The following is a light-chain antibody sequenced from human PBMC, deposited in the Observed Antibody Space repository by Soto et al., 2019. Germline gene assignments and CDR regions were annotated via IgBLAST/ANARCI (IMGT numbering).Light chain of an antibody. CDR2: RAS. J-gene: IGKJ2*01. Sequence: DIQLTQSPSSLSASVTDRVTITCRASQAINNNLNWYQQKLGKAPELLIYRASTLQSGVPSRFSGSGSGTDFTLTISSLEHEDFGTYYCQHSYSTPYTFGQGTKVEIK. V-gene: IGKV1-39*01. CDR3: QHSYSTPYT. CDR1: QAINNN.